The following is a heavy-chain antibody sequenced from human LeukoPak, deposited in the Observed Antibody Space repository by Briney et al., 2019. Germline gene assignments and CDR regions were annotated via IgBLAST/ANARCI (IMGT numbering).Heavy chain of an antibody. Sequence: SETLSLTCTVSGGSISSSRYYWGWLRQPPGKALEWIGDVYYTNNSDYNPSLKSRVTISVDTPNNQFSLQLSSVAAADTAVYYCAGRGAHNWYDPWGQGTLVTVSS. D-gene: IGHD1-26*01. CDR1: GGSISSSRYY. CDR3: AGRGAHNWYDP. V-gene: IGHV4-39*01. J-gene: IGHJ5*02. CDR2: VYYTNNS.